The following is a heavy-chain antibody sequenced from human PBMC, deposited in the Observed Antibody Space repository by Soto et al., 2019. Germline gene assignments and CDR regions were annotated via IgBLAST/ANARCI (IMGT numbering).Heavy chain of an antibody. CDR2: IIPIFGTA. J-gene: IGHJ6*02. Sequence: SVKVSCKASGGTFSSYAISWVRQAPGQGLEWMGGIIPIFGTANYAQKFQGRVTITADESTSTAYMELSSLRSEDTAVYYCARDDIVVVVAATPYYYRMDVWGQGTTVTVSS. CDR1: GGTFSSYA. CDR3: ARDDIVVVVAATPYYYRMDV. D-gene: IGHD2-15*01. V-gene: IGHV1-69*13.